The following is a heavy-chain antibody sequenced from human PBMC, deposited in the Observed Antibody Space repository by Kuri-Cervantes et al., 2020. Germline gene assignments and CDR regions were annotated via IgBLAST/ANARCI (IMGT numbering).Heavy chain of an antibody. CDR2: ISSSSSPI. Sequence: GGSLRLSCEASGFTFNTYYMSWVRQAPGRGLKWLSLISSSSSPIYYADSVRGRFTSSRDNAKNALYLQMNSLRDVDTAVYYCARYHDYGGNVGPKVDHWGQGTLVTVSS. CDR3: ARYHDYGGNVGPKVDH. V-gene: IGHV3-48*02. D-gene: IGHD4-23*01. CDR1: GFTFNTYY. J-gene: IGHJ4*02.